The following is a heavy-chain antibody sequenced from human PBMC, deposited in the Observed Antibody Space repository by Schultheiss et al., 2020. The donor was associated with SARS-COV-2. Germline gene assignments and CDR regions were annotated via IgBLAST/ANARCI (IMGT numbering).Heavy chain of an antibody. CDR1: GFTFSSYW. J-gene: IGHJ6*03. CDR2: INWNGGST. CDR3: ARDRAYSKANYYYYYMYV. Sequence: GGSLRLSCAASGFTFSSYWMSWVRQAPGKGLEWVSGINWNGGSTGYADSVKGRFTISRDNAKNSLYLQMNSLRAEDTAVYYCARDRAYSKANYYYYYMYVWGKGTTVTVSS. V-gene: IGHV3-20*04. D-gene: IGHD4-11*01.